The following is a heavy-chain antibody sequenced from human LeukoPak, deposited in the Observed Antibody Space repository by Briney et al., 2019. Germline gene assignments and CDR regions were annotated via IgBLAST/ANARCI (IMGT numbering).Heavy chain of an antibody. J-gene: IGHJ4*02. Sequence: PGGSLRLSCAASGFTFGDYWMHWVRQAPGKGLVWVSRTNTDESRTSYTDSVKGRLTISRDNARNTLYLQMNSLRVEDTAVYYCARGGDYGDFPDYWGQGTLVTVSS. V-gene: IGHV3-74*01. CDR1: GFTFGDYW. CDR3: ARGGDYGDFPDY. D-gene: IGHD4-17*01. CDR2: TNTDESRT.